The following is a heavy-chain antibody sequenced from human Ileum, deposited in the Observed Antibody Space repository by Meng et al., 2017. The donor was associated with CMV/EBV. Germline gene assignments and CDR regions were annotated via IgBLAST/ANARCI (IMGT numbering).Heavy chain of an antibody. J-gene: IGHJ4*02. CDR2: LWYDGSRK. CDR3: ARDNDGSSHYSQFDY. Sequence: SGFPLTRYGIHWVRQFPGKGLEWVAVLWYDGSRKYFADSVQGRFSISRDDSKNTVYLQMNSLRAEDTAVYYCARDNDGSSHYSQFDYWGQGTLVTVSS. CDR1: GFPLTRYG. V-gene: IGHV3-33*01. D-gene: IGHD3-22*01.